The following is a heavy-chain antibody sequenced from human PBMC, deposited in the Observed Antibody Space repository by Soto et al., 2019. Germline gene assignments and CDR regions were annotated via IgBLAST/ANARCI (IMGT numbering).Heavy chain of an antibody. V-gene: IGHV3-74*01. CDR3: VRTSLVVAVATRQDF. J-gene: IGHJ4*02. D-gene: IGHD2-15*01. CDR2: IDSDGSRI. Sequence: RKGLVWVSRIDSDGSRITYADFVKGRFTISRDNAKNTVYLHMNSLTAEDTAVYYCVRTSLVVAVATRQDFWGLRTLVSVSS.